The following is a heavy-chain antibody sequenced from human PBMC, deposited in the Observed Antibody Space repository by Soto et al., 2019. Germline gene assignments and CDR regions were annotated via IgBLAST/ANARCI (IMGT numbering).Heavy chain of an antibody. Sequence: EVQLVESGGGLVQPGGSLRLSCAASGFTFSNYWMYWVRQTPGKGLVWVSRINSDGSSTSYADSVKGRFTISRDNAKNTLYLQMNSLRAEDMAVYYCVRGGYYYGMDVRGQGTTVTVSS. J-gene: IGHJ6*02. CDR3: VRGGYYYGMDV. CDR2: INSDGSST. V-gene: IGHV3-74*01. CDR1: GFTFSNYW.